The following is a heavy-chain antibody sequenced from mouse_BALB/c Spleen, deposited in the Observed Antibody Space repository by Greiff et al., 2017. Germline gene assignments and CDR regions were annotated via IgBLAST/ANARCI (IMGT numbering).Heavy chain of an antibody. D-gene: IGHD2-10*02. CDR3: ARDMEYGNYGWYFDV. V-gene: IGHV7-3*02. CDR2: IRNKANGYTT. Sequence: EVQVVESGGGLVQPGGSLRLSCATSGFTFTDYYMSWVRQPPGKALEWLGFIRNKANGYTTEYSASVKGRFTISRDNSQSILYLQMNTLRAEDSATYYCARDMEYGNYGWYFDVWGAGTTVTVSS. J-gene: IGHJ1*01. CDR1: GFTFTDYY.